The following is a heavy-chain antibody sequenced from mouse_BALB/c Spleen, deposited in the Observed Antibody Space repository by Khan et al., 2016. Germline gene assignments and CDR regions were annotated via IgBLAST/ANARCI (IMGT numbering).Heavy chain of an antibody. D-gene: IGHD2-4*01. V-gene: IGHV3-2*02. Sequence: EVQLVESGPGLVKPSQSLSLTCTVTGYSITNDYAWNCIRPFPGNKLEWMGYITYSGSTSYTPSLKSRFSITRDHSQNQFFLQLNSVTYEDTATYYCARGEYDWTYYGMDFWGQGTSVTGSS. J-gene: IGHJ4*01. CDR3: ARGEYDWTYYGMDF. CDR2: ITYSGST. CDR1: GYSITNDYA.